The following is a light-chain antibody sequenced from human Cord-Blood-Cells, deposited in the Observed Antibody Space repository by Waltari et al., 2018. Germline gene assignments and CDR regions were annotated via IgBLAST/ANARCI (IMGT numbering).Light chain of an antibody. CDR2: YAS. CDR1: QSIGSR. V-gene: IGKV6D-21*02. J-gene: IGKJ2*01. CDR3: HRSSSLPHT. Sequence: EIVLTQSPDFQSVTPKEKVTITCRASQSIGSRLHWYQQKPDQSPKLHIKYASQSSSGVPSRFVGSGSGTECTLTINSLEAEDAAANDCHRSSSLPHTFGQGTKLEIK.